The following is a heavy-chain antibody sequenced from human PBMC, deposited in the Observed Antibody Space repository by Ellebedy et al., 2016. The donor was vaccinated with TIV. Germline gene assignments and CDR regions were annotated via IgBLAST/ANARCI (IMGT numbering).Heavy chain of an antibody. CDR1: GYSFTLFW. Sequence: GESLKISCKASGYSFTLFWITWVRQMPGKGLEWMGRIDPGDPSGSYTTYGPSFQGHVTISFDTSITTAYLQWSSLKASDTAMYYCARLAIVEPPLPKGGFDPWGQGTLVTVSS. V-gene: IGHV5-10-1*01. J-gene: IGHJ5*02. D-gene: IGHD2-21*01. CDR2: IDPGDPSGSYT. CDR3: ARLAIVEPPLPKGGFDP.